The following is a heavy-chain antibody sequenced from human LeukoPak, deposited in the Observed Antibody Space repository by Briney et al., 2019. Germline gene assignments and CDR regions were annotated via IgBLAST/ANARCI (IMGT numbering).Heavy chain of an antibody. CDR2: IYHSGST. Sequence: SGTLSLTCAVSGGSISSSNWWSWVRQPPGKGLEWIGEIYHSGSTNYNPSLKSRVTISIDTSKNQFSLRLSSVTAADTAVYYCARDTHYYGMDVWGQGTTVTVSS. V-gene: IGHV4-4*02. J-gene: IGHJ6*02. CDR1: GGSISSSNW. CDR3: ARDTHYYGMDV.